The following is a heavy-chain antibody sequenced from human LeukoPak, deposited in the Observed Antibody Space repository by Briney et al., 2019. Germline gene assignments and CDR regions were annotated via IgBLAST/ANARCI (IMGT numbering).Heavy chain of an antibody. J-gene: IGHJ3*02. CDR3: ARVKSDFWSGYFDAFDI. D-gene: IGHD3-3*01. V-gene: IGHV3-30-3*01. Sequence: GGSLRLSCAASGFTFSSYAMHWVRQAPGKGLEWVAVISYDGSNKYYADSVKGRFTISRDNSKNTLYLQMNSLRAEDTAVYYCARVKSDFWSGYFDAFDIWGQGTMVTVSS. CDR2: ISYDGSNK. CDR1: GFTFSSYA.